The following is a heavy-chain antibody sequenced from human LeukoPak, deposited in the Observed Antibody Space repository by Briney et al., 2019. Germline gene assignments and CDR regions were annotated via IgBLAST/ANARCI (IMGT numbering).Heavy chain of an antibody. Sequence: GGSLRLSCAASGFSFSSYAMSWVRQAPAQGLEWVSTISGSGGSTYCADSIKGRLTISRDNTKDTLYLQMNSLRAEDTAVYYCAKHRSITSPKSAMDVWGQGTAVTVSS. CDR3: AKHRSITSPKSAMDV. CDR2: ISGSGGST. V-gene: IGHV3-23*01. J-gene: IGHJ6*02. CDR1: GFSFSSYA. D-gene: IGHD2-2*01.